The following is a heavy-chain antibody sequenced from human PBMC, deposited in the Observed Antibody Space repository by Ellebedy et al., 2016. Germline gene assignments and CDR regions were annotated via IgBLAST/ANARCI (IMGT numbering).Heavy chain of an antibody. V-gene: IGHV4-59*02. J-gene: IGHJ4*02. CDR1: GGSVDTYY. CDR3: ARDVSLYSSSPSFDF. CDR2: VFYGGST. Sequence: GSLRLSXSVSGGSVDTYYWTWIRQSPGKGLQWIGYVFYGGSTKYNPSFRSRVTISLHPAKNQFSLKLTSVAAADTAVYYCARDVSLYSSSPSFDFWGQGTLVTVSS. D-gene: IGHD6-6*01.